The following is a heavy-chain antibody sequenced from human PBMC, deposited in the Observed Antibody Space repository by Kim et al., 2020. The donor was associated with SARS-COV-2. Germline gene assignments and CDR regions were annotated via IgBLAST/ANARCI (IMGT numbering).Heavy chain of an antibody. CDR2: INHSGST. CDR3: ARGRTALINIAAAGSRRAPGAHWFDP. D-gene: IGHD6-13*01. V-gene: IGHV4-34*01. Sequence: SETLSLTCAVYGGSFSGYYWSWIRQPPGKGLEWIGEINHSGSTNYNPYLKSRVTISVDTSKNQSSLKLSSMTAADTAVYYCARGRTALINIAAAGSRRAPGAHWFDPWGRGTLVTVSS. J-gene: IGHJ5*02. CDR1: GGSFSGYY.